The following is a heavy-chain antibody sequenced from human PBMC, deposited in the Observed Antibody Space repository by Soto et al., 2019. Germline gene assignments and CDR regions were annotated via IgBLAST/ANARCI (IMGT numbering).Heavy chain of an antibody. Sequence: GASVKVSCKASGGTFSSYTISWVRQAPGQGLEWMGRIIPILGIANYAQKFQGRVTITADKSTSTAYMELSSLRSEDTAVYFCAMGYYSGGSCYSGYWGQGTQVTVSS. CDR3: AMGYYSGGSCYSGY. V-gene: IGHV1-69*02. CDR2: IIPILGIA. J-gene: IGHJ4*02. D-gene: IGHD2-15*01. CDR1: GGTFSSYT.